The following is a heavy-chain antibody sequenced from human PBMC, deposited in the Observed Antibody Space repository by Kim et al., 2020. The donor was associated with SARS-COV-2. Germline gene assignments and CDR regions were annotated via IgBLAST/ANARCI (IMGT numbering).Heavy chain of an antibody. Sequence: GGSLRLSCAASGFTFSSYDMHWVRQATGKGLEWVSAIGTAGDTYYPGSVKGRFTISRENAKNSLYLQMNSLRAGDTAVYYCARGPSREYGSGSHKNWFDPWGQGTLVTVSS. CDR2: IGTAGDT. CDR3: ARGPSREYGSGSHKNWFDP. V-gene: IGHV3-13*04. CDR1: GFTFSSYD. J-gene: IGHJ5*02. D-gene: IGHD3-10*01.